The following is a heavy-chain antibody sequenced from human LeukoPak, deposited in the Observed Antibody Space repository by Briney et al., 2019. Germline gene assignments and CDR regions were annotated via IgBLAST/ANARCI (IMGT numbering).Heavy chain of an antibody. CDR2: ISAYNGNT. V-gene: IGHV1-18*01. J-gene: IGHJ4*02. D-gene: IGHD3-22*01. CDR1: GYTFTSYG. CDR3: ARDLADYYDSSGYPYY. Sequence: ASVKVSCKASGYTFTSYGISWVRQAPGQGLEWMGWISAYNGNTNYAQKLQGRVTMTTDTSTSTAYMELRSLRSDDTAVYYCARDLADYYDSSGYPYYWGQGTLVTVSS.